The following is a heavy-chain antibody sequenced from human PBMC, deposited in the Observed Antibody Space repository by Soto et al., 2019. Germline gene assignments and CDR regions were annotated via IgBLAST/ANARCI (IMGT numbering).Heavy chain of an antibody. D-gene: IGHD3-16*02. V-gene: IGHV1-69*13. J-gene: IGHJ6*02. CDR2: IFPKFGTT. CDR1: GYTDTNHV. Sequence: GASVNFPFNASGYTDTNHVISWVRQAPGQVLEWIGGIFPKFGTTYSAQNLQDRLTITADESTSTVYLQLSGLRLDDTAVYYCEAEMAFGKLSVVWGQGTTVTVSS. CDR3: EAEMAFGKLSVV.